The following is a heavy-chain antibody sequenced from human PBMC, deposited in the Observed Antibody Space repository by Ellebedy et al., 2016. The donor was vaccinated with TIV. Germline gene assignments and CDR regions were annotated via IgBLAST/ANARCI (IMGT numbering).Heavy chain of an antibody. CDR1: GFTFSSYG. CDR2: ISYDGSNK. Sequence: GESLKISCAASGFTFSSYGMHWVRQAPGKGLEWVAVISYDGSNKYYADSVKGRFTISRDNSKNTLYLQMNSLRAEDTAVYYCAKTQHKYSSSSVDYWGQGTLVTVSS. V-gene: IGHV3-30*18. D-gene: IGHD6-6*01. J-gene: IGHJ4*02. CDR3: AKTQHKYSSSSVDY.